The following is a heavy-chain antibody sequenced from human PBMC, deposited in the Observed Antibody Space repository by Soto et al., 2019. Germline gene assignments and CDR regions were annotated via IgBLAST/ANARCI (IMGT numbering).Heavy chain of an antibody. J-gene: IGHJ4*02. Sequence: QVQLVQSGAEVTKPGASVKVSCKASGYTFTSYAMHWVRQAPGQRLEWMGWINAGNGNTKYSQKFQGRVTITRDTSASTAYMELSSLRSEDTAVYYCARDPALNRAPQTQDYWGQGTLVTVSS. V-gene: IGHV1-3*01. CDR2: INAGNGNT. CDR3: ARDPALNRAPQTQDY. CDR1: GYTFTSYA.